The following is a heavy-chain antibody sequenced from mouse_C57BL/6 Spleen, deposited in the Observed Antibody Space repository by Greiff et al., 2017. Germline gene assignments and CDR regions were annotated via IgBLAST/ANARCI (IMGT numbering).Heavy chain of an antibody. D-gene: IGHD2-1*01. CDR1: GYTFTSYW. Sequence: QVQLLQPGAELVKPGASVKLSCTASGYTFTSYWMHWVKQRPGQGLEWIGLIHPNSGSTNYNEKFKSQATLTVDKSSSTAYMQLSSLTSEDSAVYYCARGDAGKPYYAMDYWGQGTSVTVSS. CDR3: ARGDAGKPYYAMDY. CDR2: IHPNSGST. J-gene: IGHJ4*01. V-gene: IGHV1-64*01.